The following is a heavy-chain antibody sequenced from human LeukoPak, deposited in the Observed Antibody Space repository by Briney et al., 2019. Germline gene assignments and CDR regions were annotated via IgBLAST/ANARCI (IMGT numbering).Heavy chain of an antibody. D-gene: IGHD3-3*02. V-gene: IGHV3-23*01. J-gene: IGHJ4*02. CDR1: GFTFSSYV. Sequence: GGSLRLSCAASGFTFSSYVMSRVRQAPGKGLEWVSVISARDSGTYYADSVKGRFTISRDNSKNTLYLQMNGLRAEDTAVYYCAKHFPTGNFDYWGQGTLVTVSS. CDR3: AKHFPTGNFDY. CDR2: ISARDSGT.